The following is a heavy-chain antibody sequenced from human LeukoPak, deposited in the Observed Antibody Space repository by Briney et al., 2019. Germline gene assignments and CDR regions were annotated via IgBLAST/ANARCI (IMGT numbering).Heavy chain of an antibody. J-gene: IGHJ6*03. CDR1: GFTFSSYG. D-gene: IGHD3-10*01. CDR3: AKYSGYYYYMDV. CDR2: ISGSGGST. Sequence: GGSLRLSCAASGFTFSSYGMSWVRQAPGKGLEWVSAISGSGGSTYYADSVKGRFTISRDNSKNTLYLQMNSLRAEDTAVYYCAKYSGYYYYMDVWGKGTTVTISS. V-gene: IGHV3-23*01.